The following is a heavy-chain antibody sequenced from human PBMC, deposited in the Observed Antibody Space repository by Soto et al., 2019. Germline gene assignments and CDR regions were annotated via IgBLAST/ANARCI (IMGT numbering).Heavy chain of an antibody. V-gene: IGHV3-30*03. D-gene: IGHD3-16*01. Sequence: VGSLRLSCAASGFTFSSYGMHWVRQAPGKGLEWVAVISYDGSNKYYADSVKGRFTISRDNSKNTMYLQMNSLRAEDTAVYYCAIGGRYDYWGHGTLVTVSS. CDR3: AIGGRYDY. J-gene: IGHJ4*01. CDR2: ISYDGSNK. CDR1: GFTFSSYG.